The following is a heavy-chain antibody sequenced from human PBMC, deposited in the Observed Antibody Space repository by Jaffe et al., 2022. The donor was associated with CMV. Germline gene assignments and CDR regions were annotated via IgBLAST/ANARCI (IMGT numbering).Heavy chain of an antibody. V-gene: IGHV4-59*02. CDR3: ARARDYDNVWGSYRPHFFDS. D-gene: IGHD3-16*02. CDR1: GGSVSSYY. Sequence: QVHLQESGPGLVKPSETLSLSCTVSGGSVSSYYWTWIRQPPGQGLEWIGYIYYSGNTNYNPSLKSRVTISIDTSKNQFSLKLSSVTAADTAVYYCARARDYDNVWGSYRPHFFDSWGQGTLVTVSS. CDR2: IYYSGNT. J-gene: IGHJ4*02.